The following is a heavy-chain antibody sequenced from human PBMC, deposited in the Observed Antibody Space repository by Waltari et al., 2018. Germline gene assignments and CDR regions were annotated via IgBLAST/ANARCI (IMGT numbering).Heavy chain of an antibody. Sequence: EVQLVQSGAEVKKPGESLKISCTGSGYSFSNYWLAWVRQMPGRGLEWMGIIYPGDSDSRYSPSFQGQVTISVDKSISTAYLQWSSLKASDTAMYYCARTPYYDSSGPYLDYWGQGALVSVSS. V-gene: IGHV5-51*01. CDR2: IYPGDSDS. D-gene: IGHD3-22*01. CDR3: ARTPYYDSSGPYLDY. J-gene: IGHJ4*02. CDR1: GYSFSNYW.